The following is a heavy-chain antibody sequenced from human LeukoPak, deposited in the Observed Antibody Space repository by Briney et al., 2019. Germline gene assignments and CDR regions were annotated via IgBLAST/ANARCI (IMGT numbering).Heavy chain of an antibody. CDR2: ITSAGGYT. V-gene: IGHV3-21*01. Sequence: GGSLRLSCGASGFTFSDYSMNWVRQAPGKGLALVASITSAGGYTYYADSVKGRFTISRDDAQNSLFLQMNSLRAEDTAVYFCATSGGFVLPNAITGNWYMDVWGRGTSVTVSS. D-gene: IGHD2-2*01. CDR3: ATSGGFVLPNAITGNWYMDV. J-gene: IGHJ6*03. CDR1: GFTFSDYS.